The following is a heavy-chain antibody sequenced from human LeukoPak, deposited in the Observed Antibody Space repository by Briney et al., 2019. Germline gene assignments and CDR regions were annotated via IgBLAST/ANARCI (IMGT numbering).Heavy chain of an antibody. Sequence: PSENLSLTCTVSGGSISSYYWSWIRQPPGKGLEWIGYISYSGSTNYNPSLKSRVTISVDMSKNQFSLDLSSVTAADTAVYYCARTSTSFDDWGQGTLVTVSS. D-gene: IGHD2-2*01. CDR1: GGSISSYY. CDR2: ISYSGST. J-gene: IGHJ4*02. V-gene: IGHV4-59*01. CDR3: ARTSTSFDD.